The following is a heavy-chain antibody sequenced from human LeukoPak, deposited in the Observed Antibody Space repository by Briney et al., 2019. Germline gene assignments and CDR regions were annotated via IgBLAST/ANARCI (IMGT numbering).Heavy chain of an antibody. CDR1: GFTFDDYS. V-gene: IGHV3-43*01. CDR3: AKDSSTWYFDY. Sequence: GGSLRLSCAASGFTFDDYSMHWVRQTPGKGLEWVSLIRWDGSSTYYADSVKGRFTISRDNSKISLYLQMNSLRTEDTALYYCAKDSSTWYFDYWGQGTLVTVSS. J-gene: IGHJ4*02. D-gene: IGHD6-13*01. CDR2: IRWDGSST.